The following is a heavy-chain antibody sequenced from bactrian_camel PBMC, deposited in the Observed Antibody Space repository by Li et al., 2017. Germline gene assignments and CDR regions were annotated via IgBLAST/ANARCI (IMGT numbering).Heavy chain of an antibody. CDR3: AARPGWVGGCRPTDGFGY. D-gene: IGHD5*01. Sequence: HVQLVESGGGSVQAGGSLRLSCAASYRVCCMGWFRQAPGKEREGVATINCAGNTTYANSVKGRFTISKDNAKNTLYLQMNSLKPEDTAMYYCAARPGWVGGCRPTDGFGYWGQGTQVTVS. CDR2: INCAGNT. CDR1: YRVCC. J-gene: IGHJ6*01. V-gene: IGHV3S53*01.